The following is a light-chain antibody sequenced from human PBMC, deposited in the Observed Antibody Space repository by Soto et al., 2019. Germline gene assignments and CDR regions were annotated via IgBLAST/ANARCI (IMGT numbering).Light chain of an antibody. V-gene: IGLV2-23*02. CDR1: SSDVGSYNL. J-gene: IGLJ1*01. CDR2: EVS. CDR3: CSYAGSSNPYV. Sequence: QSALTQPASVSGSPGQSITISCTGTSSDVGSYNLVSWYQQHPGKAPKRMIYEVSKRPSGVSNRFSGSKSGNTASLTISGLQAEDEADYYCCSYAGSSNPYVFGNGTKVTVL.